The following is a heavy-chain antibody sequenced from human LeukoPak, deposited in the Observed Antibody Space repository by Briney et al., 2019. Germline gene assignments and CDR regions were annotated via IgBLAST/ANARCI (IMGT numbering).Heavy chain of an antibody. CDR3: ARHHYGTH. D-gene: IGHD1-7*01. CDR2: IYPADSDA. Sequence: GESLKISCKGSGYSFTTSWIGWVRQMPGKGLEWMGTIYPADSDARYSPSFEGQVTISVDKSISTAYLRWSSLKASDTAMYYCARHHYGTHWGQGTLVTVSS. V-gene: IGHV5-51*01. J-gene: IGHJ4*02. CDR1: GYSFTTSW.